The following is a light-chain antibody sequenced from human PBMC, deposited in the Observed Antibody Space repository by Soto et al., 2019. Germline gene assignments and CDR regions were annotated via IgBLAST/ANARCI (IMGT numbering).Light chain of an antibody. Sequence: EIMMMQSAATLSVSPGERATLSCRASQSVSSNLAWYQQKPGQAPRLLIYGASTRATGIPARFSGSGSGTEFTLTISSLQSEDFAVYYCQQYNNWPRTFGQGTKVDIK. CDR2: GAS. CDR3: QQYNNWPRT. CDR1: QSVSSN. V-gene: IGKV3-15*01. J-gene: IGKJ1*01.